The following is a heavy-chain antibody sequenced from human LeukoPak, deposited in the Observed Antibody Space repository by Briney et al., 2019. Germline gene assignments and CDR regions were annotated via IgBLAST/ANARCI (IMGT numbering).Heavy chain of an antibody. D-gene: IGHD1-1*01. Sequence: GGSLRLSCAASGFTFNTYAMSWVRQAPGKGLEWVSSVSGRGSSTYYADSVKGRFTISRDNSKNTVSMQMNSLRRDDTAVYYCAKGRLEPLYFDYYGQGTLVTVSS. CDR1: GFTFNTYA. CDR3: AKGRLEPLYFDY. CDR2: VSGRGSST. J-gene: IGHJ4*02. V-gene: IGHV3-23*01.